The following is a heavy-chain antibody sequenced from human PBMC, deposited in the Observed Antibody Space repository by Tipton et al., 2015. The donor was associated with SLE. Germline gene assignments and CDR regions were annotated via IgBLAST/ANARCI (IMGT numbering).Heavy chain of an antibody. V-gene: IGHV4-61*02. D-gene: IGHD3-10*01. J-gene: IGHJ4*02. CDR2: IYTTGSP. CDR3: ASGSGTQTFDH. CDR1: GGSISSGSYY. Sequence: TLSLTCTVSGGSISSGSYYWSWIRQPAGKGLEWIGRIYTTGSPNYNPSLKSRVTMSIDTSMNQFSLKLSSVTAADTGVYYCASGSGTQTFDHWGQGTLVTVSS.